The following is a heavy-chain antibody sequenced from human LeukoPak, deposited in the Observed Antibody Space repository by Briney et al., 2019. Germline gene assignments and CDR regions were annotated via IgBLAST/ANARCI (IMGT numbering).Heavy chain of an antibody. D-gene: IGHD3-10*01. J-gene: IGHJ6*03. Sequence: ASVKASCKASGYTFTSYDINWVRQATGQGLEWMGWMNPNSGNTGYAQKFQGRVTMTRNTSISTAYMELSSLRSEDTAVYYCARGPMVRGNYYYYYYMDVWGKGTTVTISS. CDR2: MNPNSGNT. V-gene: IGHV1-8*01. CDR3: ARGPMVRGNYYYYYYMDV. CDR1: GYTFTSYD.